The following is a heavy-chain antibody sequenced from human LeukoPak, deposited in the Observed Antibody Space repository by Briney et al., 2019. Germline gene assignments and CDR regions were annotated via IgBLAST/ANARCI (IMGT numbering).Heavy chain of an antibody. Sequence: GESLRLSCAASGFTFSSYAMSWVRQAPGKGLEWVSAISGSGGSTYYADSVKGRFTISRDNSKNTLYLQMNSLRAEDTAVYYCAKVDTAMVEYYFDYWGQGTLVTVSS. D-gene: IGHD5-18*01. J-gene: IGHJ4*02. V-gene: IGHV3-23*01. CDR3: AKVDTAMVEYYFDY. CDR1: GFTFSSYA. CDR2: ISGSGGST.